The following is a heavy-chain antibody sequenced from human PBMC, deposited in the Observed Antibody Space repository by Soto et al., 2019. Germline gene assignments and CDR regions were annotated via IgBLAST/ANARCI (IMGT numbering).Heavy chain of an antibody. D-gene: IGHD6-13*01. Sequence: QLQLQQSGPGLVKPSETLSLTCTVSGGSISSSSFHWGWIRQPPGKGLEWIGRSYYSGTTYYSPSIKSRVSISVDTRRNQISLKGGSVAAADTAVYYCARRERAAGTDWWFDPWGQGTLVTVSS. J-gene: IGHJ5*02. V-gene: IGHV4-39*01. CDR3: ARRERAAGTDWWFDP. CDR1: GGSISSSSFH. CDR2: SYYSGTT.